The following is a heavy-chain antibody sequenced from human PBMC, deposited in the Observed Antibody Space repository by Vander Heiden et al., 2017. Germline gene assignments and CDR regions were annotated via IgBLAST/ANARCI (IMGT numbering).Heavy chain of an antibody. CDR2: MEPRDSYT. Sequence: EVQLVQSGAEVKTPGESLRISCKGSGYRFTSYWISGVRQMPGKGLEWMGRMEPRDSYTNYSPSFQGHVTSSADKSISTAYLQWSSLKASDTAMYYCARQWELQSPPLSWGQGTLVTVSS. CDR1: GYRFTSYW. CDR3: ARQWELQSPPLS. D-gene: IGHD1-26*01. J-gene: IGHJ5*02. V-gene: IGHV5-10-1*03.